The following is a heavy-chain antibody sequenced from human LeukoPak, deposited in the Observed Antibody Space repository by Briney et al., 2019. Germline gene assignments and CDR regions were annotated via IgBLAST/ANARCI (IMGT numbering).Heavy chain of an antibody. CDR1: GGSITSHF. CDR2: INDSGRT. CDR3: ARDFTIVGVANWFAP. V-gene: IGHV4-59*11. D-gene: IGHD3-3*01. J-gene: IGHJ5*02. Sequence: PSETLSLSCTVSGGSITSHFWSWIRQPPGKGLEWIGYINDSGRTIYNPSLKSRVSISVDTSENQFSLQLTSVTAADTAVYYCARDFTIVGVANWFAPWGQGTLVTVSS.